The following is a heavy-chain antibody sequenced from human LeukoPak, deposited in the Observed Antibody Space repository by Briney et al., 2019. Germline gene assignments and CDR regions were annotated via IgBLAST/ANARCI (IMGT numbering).Heavy chain of an antibody. D-gene: IGHD6-25*01. V-gene: IGHV3-74*01. J-gene: IGHJ3*02. CDR3: ARVPSSGSTTQPFDI. Sequence: GGSLRLSCAASGFTFSSYWMHWVRQAPGKGLVWVSRINTDGSSTSYADSVKGRFTISRDNAKNTLYLQMNSLRAKDTAVYYCARVPSSGSTTQPFDIWGQGTMVTVSS. CDR1: GFTFSSYW. CDR2: INTDGSST.